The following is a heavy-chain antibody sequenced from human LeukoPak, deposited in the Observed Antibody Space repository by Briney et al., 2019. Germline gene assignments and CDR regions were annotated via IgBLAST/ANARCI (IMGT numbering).Heavy chain of an antibody. Sequence: PGGSLRLSCAASGFTFSSYSMNWVRQAPGKGLEWVSYISSSSSTIYYADSVKGRFIISRDNAKNSLYLQMNSLRAEDTAVYYCARFIRHYYGSGSYPTKYFDYWGQGTLVTVSS. CDR3: ARFIRHYYGSGSYPTKYFDY. D-gene: IGHD3-10*01. CDR1: GFTFSSYS. V-gene: IGHV3-48*01. CDR2: ISSSSSTI. J-gene: IGHJ4*02.